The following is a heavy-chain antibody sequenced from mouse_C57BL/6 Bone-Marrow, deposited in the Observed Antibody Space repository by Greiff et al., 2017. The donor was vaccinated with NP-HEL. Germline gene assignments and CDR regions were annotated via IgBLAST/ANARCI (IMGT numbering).Heavy chain of an antibody. Sequence: QVQLQQSGAELAKPGASVKLSCKASGYTFTSYWMHWVKQRPGQGLEWIGNINPSSGYTKYNQKFKDKATLTADKSSSTAYMQLSSLTNEDSAVYYCSRQVYYSNSYYAMDYWGQGTSVTVSS. V-gene: IGHV1-7*01. D-gene: IGHD2-5*01. CDR1: GYTFTSYW. CDR3: SRQVYYSNSYYAMDY. CDR2: INPSSGYT. J-gene: IGHJ4*01.